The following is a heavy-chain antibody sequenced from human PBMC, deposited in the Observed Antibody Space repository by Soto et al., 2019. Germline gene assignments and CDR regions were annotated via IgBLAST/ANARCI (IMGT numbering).Heavy chain of an antibody. J-gene: IGHJ4*02. CDR1: GFTFSSYA. Sequence: EVQLLESGGGLVQPGGSLRLSCAASGFTFSSYAMSWVRQAPGKGLEWVSAISGSGGSTYYADSVKGRFTISRDNSKNTLYLQMNSLRAEDTAVYYCAKGRLAVAGRGRYFDYWGLGTLVTVSS. CDR3: AKGRLAVAGRGRYFDY. D-gene: IGHD6-19*01. V-gene: IGHV3-23*01. CDR2: ISGSGGST.